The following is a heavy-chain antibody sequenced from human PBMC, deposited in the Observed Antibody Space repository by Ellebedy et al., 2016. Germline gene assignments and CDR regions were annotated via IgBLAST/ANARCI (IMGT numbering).Heavy chain of an antibody. CDR2: IYHSGTT. D-gene: IGHD1-26*01. Sequence: SETLSLXCAVYGGSFSDYYWSWIRQPPGKGLEWIGEIYHSGTTKYNPSLKSRVTISVDTSKNQFYLKVTSVTAADTAVYYCVRRGRSTSRGWFNPWGQGNLVTVSS. CDR3: VRRGRSTSRGWFNP. V-gene: IGHV4-34*01. CDR1: GGSFSDYY. J-gene: IGHJ5*02.